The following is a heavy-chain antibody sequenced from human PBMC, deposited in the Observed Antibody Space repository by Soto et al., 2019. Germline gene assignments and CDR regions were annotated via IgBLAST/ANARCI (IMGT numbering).Heavy chain of an antibody. V-gene: IGHV4-34*01. D-gene: IGHD2-2*01. CDR2: INHSGST. CDR1: GGSFSGYY. CDR3: ASGGVVVPAAISYYYYYMDV. J-gene: IGHJ6*03. Sequence: SETLSLTCAVYGGSFSGYYWSWIRQPPGKGLEWIGEINHSGSTNYNPSLKSRVTISVDTSKNQFSLKLSSVTAADTAVYYCASGGVVVPAAISYYYYYMDVWGKGTTVTVSS.